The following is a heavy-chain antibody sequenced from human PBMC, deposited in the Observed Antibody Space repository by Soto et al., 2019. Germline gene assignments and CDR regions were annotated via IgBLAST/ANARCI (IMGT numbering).Heavy chain of an antibody. CDR2: IYPGDSDT. Sequence: GESVKISCKGSGYSFTIYWIAWVRQMPGKGLEWMGIIYPGDSDTRHSPAFQGQVTFSVDKSTSTAHLQWSSLKASDTAMYYCARQGYYDSGGYFPFDYWGQGTQVTVSS. V-gene: IGHV5-51*01. CDR1: GYSFTIYW. D-gene: IGHD3-22*01. J-gene: IGHJ4*02. CDR3: ARQGYYDSGGYFPFDY.